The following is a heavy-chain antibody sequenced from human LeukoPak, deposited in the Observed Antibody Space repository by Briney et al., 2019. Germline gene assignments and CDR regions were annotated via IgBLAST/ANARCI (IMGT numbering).Heavy chain of an antibody. CDR2: ISYDESNK. CDR3: ARDSGSLPPYFDY. Sequence: GGSLRLSCAASGFTFSSYAMHWVRQAPGKGLEWVAVISYDESNKYYADSVKGRFTISRDNSKNTLYLRMNSLRAEDTAVYYCARDSGSLPPYFDYWGQGTLVTVSS. V-gene: IGHV3-30-3*01. D-gene: IGHD1-26*01. J-gene: IGHJ4*02. CDR1: GFTFSSYA.